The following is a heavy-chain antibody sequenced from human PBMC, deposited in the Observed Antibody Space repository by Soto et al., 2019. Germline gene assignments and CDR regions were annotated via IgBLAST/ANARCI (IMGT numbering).Heavy chain of an antibody. CDR3: ARPNDYWNGYGPFDY. CDR1: GRSISSVGYY. Sequence: PSETLSLTCAVSGRSISSVGYYWSWVRQHPGKGLEWIGSISYTGNTYYNPSLENRLSISLDTSESRFYLRLNSVTAADTAIYYCARPNDYWNGYGPFDYWGQGSLVTVSS. J-gene: IGHJ4*02. D-gene: IGHD3-3*01. CDR2: ISYTGNT. V-gene: IGHV4-31*11.